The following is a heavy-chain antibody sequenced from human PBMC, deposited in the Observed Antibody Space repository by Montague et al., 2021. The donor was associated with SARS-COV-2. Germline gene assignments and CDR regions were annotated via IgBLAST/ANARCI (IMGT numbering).Heavy chain of an antibody. Sequence: PALVKPTQTLTLTCTFSGFPLSTSGMRASWIRQPPGKALEWLARIDWDDDKFYSTSLKTRLTISKDTSKNQVVLTMTNMDPVDTATYYCARSYYDILTAYYTPFDYWGQGTPVTVSS. V-gene: IGHV2-70*04. CDR1: GFPLSTSGMR. D-gene: IGHD3-9*01. J-gene: IGHJ4*02. CDR2: IDWDDDK. CDR3: ARSYYDILTAYYTPFDY.